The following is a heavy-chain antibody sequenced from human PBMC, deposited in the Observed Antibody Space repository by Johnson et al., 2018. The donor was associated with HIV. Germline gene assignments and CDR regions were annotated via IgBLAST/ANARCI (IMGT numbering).Heavy chain of an antibody. J-gene: IGHJ3*01. CDR1: GFSVSNTY. V-gene: IGHV3-66*01. CDR3: ARNRPVSYGYRGAFDF. CDR2: IYSGGST. D-gene: IGHD5-18*01. Sequence: VQLVESGGGLVQSGGSLRLSCGASGFSVSNTYMNWVRQAPGKGLEWVSVIYSGGSTYYADSVKGRFPISRDNAMKSLYLQINSLRAEDTAVYYCARNRPVSYGYRGAFDFWGQGTMVTVSS.